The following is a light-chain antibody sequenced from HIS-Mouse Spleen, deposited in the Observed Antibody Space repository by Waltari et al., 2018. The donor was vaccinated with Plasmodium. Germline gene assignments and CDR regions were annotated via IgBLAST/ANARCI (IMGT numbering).Light chain of an antibody. CDR2: GAS. Sequence: EIVMTQSQATLSVSPGERATLSCRASQSVSSNLAWYQQKPGQAPRLLIYGASTRATGIPARFSGGGSGTEFTLTISSLQSEDFAVYYCQQYNNWSFTFGPGTKVDIK. V-gene: IGKV3-15*01. CDR3: QQYNNWSFT. J-gene: IGKJ3*01. CDR1: QSVSSN.